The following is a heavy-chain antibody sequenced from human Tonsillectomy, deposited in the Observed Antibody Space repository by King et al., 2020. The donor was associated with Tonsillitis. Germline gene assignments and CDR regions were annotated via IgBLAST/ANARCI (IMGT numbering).Heavy chain of an antibody. Sequence: QLQESGPGLVKPSETLSLTCTVSGSSISTYYWSWIRQPPGKGLGWVGDIYSSGSTNYNPSLKSRVTISVDTSKNQFSLKLSSVTAADTAVYYCAKGSDCSGGSCYSGLYSFDLWRQGTLVPVPS. CDR2: IYSSGST. D-gene: IGHD2-15*01. V-gene: IGHV4-59*01. CDR3: AKGSDCSGGSCYSGLYSFDL. CDR1: GSSISTYY. J-gene: IGHJ5*02.